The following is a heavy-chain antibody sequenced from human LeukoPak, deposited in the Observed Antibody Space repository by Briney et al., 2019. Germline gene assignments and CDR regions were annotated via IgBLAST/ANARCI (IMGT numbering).Heavy chain of an antibody. CDR2: MNPNSGNT. D-gene: IGHD3-22*01. CDR1: GYTFTSYD. J-gene: IGHJ6*03. CDR3: ARVINYYDSSGPDDYYYMDV. V-gene: IGHV1-8*01. Sequence: ASVKVSCKASGYTFTSYDINWVRQATGQGLEWMGWMNPNSGNTGYAQKFQGRVTMTRNTSISTAYMELSSLRSEDTAVYYCARVINYYDSSGPDDYYYMDVWGKGTTVTISS.